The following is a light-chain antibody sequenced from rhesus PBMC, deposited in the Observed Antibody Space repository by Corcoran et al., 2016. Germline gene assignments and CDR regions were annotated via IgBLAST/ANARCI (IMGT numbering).Light chain of an antibody. CDR2: DAS. CDR3: QQYNNWNS. Sequence: ETVVTQSPATLSLSPGERATLSCRASQSVGSNLAWYQQKPGQAPQLLNYDASSRATGIPDRFSGSGSGTEFTLTISSLEPEDVGVYYCQQYNNWNSFGQGTKVEIK. V-gene: IGKV3-42*02. CDR1: QSVGSN. J-gene: IGKJ2*01.